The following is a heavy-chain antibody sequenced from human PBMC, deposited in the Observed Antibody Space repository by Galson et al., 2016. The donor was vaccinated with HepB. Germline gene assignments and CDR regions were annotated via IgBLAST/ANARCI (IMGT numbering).Heavy chain of an antibody. J-gene: IGHJ4*02. CDR2: IDGPTPNT. Sequence: SLRLSCAASGFTLRNYALSWVRRAPGKGLEWVSHIDGPTPNTHYADSVRGRFSIYRDNSRDTLYLQMDSLTAEDSAIYYCTTWLSHHFDYWGQGTRVTVSS. CDR3: TTWLSHHFDY. CDR1: GFTLRNYA. V-gene: IGHV3-23*01. D-gene: IGHD6-19*01.